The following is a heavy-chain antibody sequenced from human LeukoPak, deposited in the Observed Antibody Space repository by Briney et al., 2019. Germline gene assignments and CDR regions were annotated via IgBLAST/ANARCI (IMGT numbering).Heavy chain of an antibody. D-gene: IGHD3-22*01. CDR2: IYYSGST. J-gene: IGHJ4*02. CDR1: GGSISGSSYY. V-gene: IGHV4-39*01. Sequence: SETLSLTCTVSGGSISGSSYYWGWIRQPPGKGLEWIGCIYYSGSTYYNPSLKSRVTISVDTSKNQFSLKLSSVTAADTAVYYCARRPPYYYYSSGSDYFDYWGQETLVTLSS. CDR3: ARRPPYYYYSSGSDYFDY.